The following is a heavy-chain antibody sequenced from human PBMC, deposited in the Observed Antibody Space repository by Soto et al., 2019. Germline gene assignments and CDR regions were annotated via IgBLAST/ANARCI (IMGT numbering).Heavy chain of an antibody. V-gene: IGHV3-23*01. CDR3: ARAKGAYYYGMDV. CDR1: GFTFSSYA. J-gene: IGHJ6*02. Sequence: GGSLRLSCAASGFTFSSYAMSWVRQAPGKGLEWVSAISGSGGSTYYADSVKGRFTISRDNSKNTLYLQMNSLRAEDTAVYYCARAKGAYYYGMDVWGQGTTVTVSS. CDR2: ISGSGGST.